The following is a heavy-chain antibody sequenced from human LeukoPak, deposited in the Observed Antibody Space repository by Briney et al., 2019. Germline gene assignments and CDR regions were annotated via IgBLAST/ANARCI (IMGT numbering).Heavy chain of an antibody. J-gene: IGHJ4*02. CDR2: MNPNSGDT. Sequence: ASVKVSCMASGYTFTSYDIHWVRQATGQGLEWLGWMNPNSGDTGYAQKFQGRVTMTRNTSIITAYMELSSLRSEDTAVYYCARAGGSYLLDYWGQGTLVTVSS. CDR3: ARAGGSYLLDY. V-gene: IGHV1-8*01. CDR1: GYTFTSYD. D-gene: IGHD1-26*01.